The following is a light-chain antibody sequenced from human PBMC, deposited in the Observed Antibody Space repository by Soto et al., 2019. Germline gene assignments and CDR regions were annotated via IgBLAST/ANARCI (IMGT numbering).Light chain of an antibody. Sequence: DIQMTQSPSSLSASVGDRVTITCQASQDISNYLNWYQQKPGKAPKLLIYDASNLEAGVPSRFSGSGSGTDFTFTISSLQHEDIETYYCQQYDNLPLTLGVGTKVDIK. J-gene: IGKJ4*01. CDR1: QDISNY. CDR2: DAS. CDR3: QQYDNLPLT. V-gene: IGKV1-33*01.